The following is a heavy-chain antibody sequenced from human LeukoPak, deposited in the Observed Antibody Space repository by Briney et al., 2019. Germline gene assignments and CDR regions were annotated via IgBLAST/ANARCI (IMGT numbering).Heavy chain of an antibody. J-gene: IGHJ4*02. CDR2: INPNSGGT. D-gene: IGHD5-12*01. CDR1: GYTFTGYY. CDR3: ASSLEGSGYDWNY. V-gene: IGHV1-2*02. Sequence: ASVKVSCKASGYTFTGYYMHWVRQAPGQGLEWMGWINPNSGGTNYAQKFQGRVTVTRDTSISTAYMELSRLRSDDTAVYYCASSLEGSGYDWNYWGQGTLVTVSS.